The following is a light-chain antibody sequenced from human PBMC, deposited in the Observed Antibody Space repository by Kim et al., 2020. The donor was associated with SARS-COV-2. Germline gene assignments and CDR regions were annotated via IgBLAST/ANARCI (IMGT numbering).Light chain of an antibody. CDR2: GEN. CDR1: SLRSHY. CDR3: CSLVDNDRAA. Sequence: SSELTQDPAVSVALGQTVSIPCQRDSLRSHYASWFQQKPGQAPVLVFYGENNRPSGIPDRFSGSGSGNTASLTITGAQAEDEADYYCCSLVDNDRAAFGGGTQLTVL. J-gene: IGLJ7*01. V-gene: IGLV3-19*01.